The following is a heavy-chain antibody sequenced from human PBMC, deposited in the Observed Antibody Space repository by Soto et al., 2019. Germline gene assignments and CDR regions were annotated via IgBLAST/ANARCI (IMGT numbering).Heavy chain of an antibody. CDR3: ARGYCSGGSCYSDYYYYYGMDV. J-gene: IGHJ6*02. CDR1: GGSIRSYY. V-gene: IGHV4-59*01. Sequence: SATLSLTCTVPGGSIRSYYWSWIRQPPWTGLEWIGYIYYSGSTNYNPSLKSRVTISEDTSKNQFSLKLSSVTAADTAVYYCARGYCSGGSCYSDYYYYYGMDVWGQGTTVT. D-gene: IGHD2-15*01. CDR2: IYYSGST.